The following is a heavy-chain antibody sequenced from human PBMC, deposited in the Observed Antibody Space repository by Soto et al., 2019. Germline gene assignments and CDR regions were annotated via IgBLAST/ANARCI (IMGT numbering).Heavy chain of an antibody. CDR2: INQDGSQK. V-gene: IGHV3-7*05. CDR1: GFIFSGYW. Sequence: EVQLVESGGGLVQPGGSLRLSCAASGFIFSGYWMSWVRQAPGKGLDWVANINQDGSQKYYVDYVRSRFTISRDNAENSLHLQMSSLRAEDTAIYYCNNYVPGILGDYWGQGALVTVSS. CDR3: NNYVPGILGDY. D-gene: IGHD4-4*01. J-gene: IGHJ4*02.